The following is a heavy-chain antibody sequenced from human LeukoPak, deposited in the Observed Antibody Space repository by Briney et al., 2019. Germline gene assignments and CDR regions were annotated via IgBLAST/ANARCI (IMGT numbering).Heavy chain of an antibody. Sequence: SETLSLTCSVSGYSISSGYYWGWIRQPPGKGLEWIGSINHSGSTYYNPSLKSRVTISVDTSKNQFSLKLSFVTAADTAAYYCARDRYYDILTGYFGVDAFDDWGQGTMVTVSS. V-gene: IGHV4-38-2*02. J-gene: IGHJ3*01. CDR2: INHSGST. D-gene: IGHD3-9*01. CDR3: ARDRYYDILTGYFGVDAFDD. CDR1: GYSISSGYY.